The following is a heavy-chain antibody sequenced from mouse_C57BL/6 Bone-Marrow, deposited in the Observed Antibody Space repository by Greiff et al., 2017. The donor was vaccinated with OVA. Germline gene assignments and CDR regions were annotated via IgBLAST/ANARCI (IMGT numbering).Heavy chain of an antibody. Sequence: EVKLQESVAELVRPGASVKLSCTASGFNITNTYMHWVKQRPEQGLEWIGRIDPANGNTKYAPKFQGKATITADTSSNTAYLQLSSLTSEDTAIYYCARDATVGYAMDYWGQGTSVTVSS. J-gene: IGHJ4*01. V-gene: IGHV14-3*01. CDR3: ARDATVGYAMDY. D-gene: IGHD1-1*01. CDR2: IDPANGNT. CDR1: GFNITNTY.